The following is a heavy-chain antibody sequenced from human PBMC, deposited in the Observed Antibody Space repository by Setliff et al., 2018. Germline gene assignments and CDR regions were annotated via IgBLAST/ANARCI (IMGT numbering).Heavy chain of an antibody. Sequence: PSETLSLTCNVSGDSISSTYHWGWIRQSPGKGLEWIGTIYHSGNTYYNPSLNSRLTISVDTSENQFSLRLNSVTAADTAVYYCARLWISYESNTYFYPKYFDFWGQGTLVTVSS. CDR2: IYHSGNT. CDR1: GDSISSTYH. V-gene: IGHV4-38-2*02. D-gene: IGHD3-22*01. J-gene: IGHJ4*02. CDR3: ARLWISYESNTYFYPKYFDF.